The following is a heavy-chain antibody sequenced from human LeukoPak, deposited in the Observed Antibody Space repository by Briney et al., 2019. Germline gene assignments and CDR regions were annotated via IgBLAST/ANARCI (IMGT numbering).Heavy chain of an antibody. Sequence: GGSLRLSCAASGFTFSTYAMSWVRQAPGKGLEWVSSISSSSSYIYYADSVKGRFTISRDNAKNSLYLQMNSLRAEDTAVYYCARRGYSYGYGGYYFDYWGQGTLVTVSS. CDR2: ISSSSSYI. V-gene: IGHV3-21*01. CDR3: ARRGYSYGYGGYYFDY. J-gene: IGHJ4*02. D-gene: IGHD5-18*01. CDR1: GFTFSTYA.